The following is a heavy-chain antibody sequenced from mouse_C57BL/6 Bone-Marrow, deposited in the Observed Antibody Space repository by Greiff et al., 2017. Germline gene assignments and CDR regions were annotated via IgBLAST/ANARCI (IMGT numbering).Heavy chain of an antibody. D-gene: IGHD1-1*01. CDR1: GYSFTGYY. CDR3: ARGVMTTVVAHWYFDV. J-gene: IGHJ1*03. CDR2: INPSTGGT. Sequence: EVQLQQSGPELVQPGASVKISCKASGYSFTGYYMNWVNQSTEKSLEWIGEINPSTGGTTYNQKFKAKATLTVDKSSSTAYMQLKSLTSEDSAVSYCARGVMTTVVAHWYFDVWGTGTTVTVSS. V-gene: IGHV1-42*01.